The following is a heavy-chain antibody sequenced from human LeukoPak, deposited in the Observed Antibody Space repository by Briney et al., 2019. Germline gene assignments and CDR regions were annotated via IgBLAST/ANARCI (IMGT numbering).Heavy chain of an antibody. Sequence: SETLSLTCTVSGGSVGSRSYYWGWIRQPPGKGLEWIGSIYYSGSTYYNPSLKSRVTISVDTSKNQFSLKLSSVTAADTAVYYCARDRRYSNYGMDVWGQGTTVTVSS. CDR2: IYYSGST. J-gene: IGHJ6*02. CDR1: GGSVGSRSYY. CDR3: ARDRRYSNYGMDV. D-gene: IGHD4-11*01. V-gene: IGHV4-39*07.